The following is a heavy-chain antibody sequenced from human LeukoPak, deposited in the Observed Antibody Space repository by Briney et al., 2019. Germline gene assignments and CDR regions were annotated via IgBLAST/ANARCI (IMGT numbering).Heavy chain of an antibody. CDR2: ISGSGGST. CDR1: GFTFSSYA. J-gene: IGHJ4*02. D-gene: IGHD3-10*01. Sequence: GGSLRLSCAASGFTFSSYAMSWVRQAPGKGLGWVSAISGSGGSTYYADSVKGRFTISRDNSKNTLYLQMNSLRAEDTAVYYCATPSKSSLVRGVIITSFDYWGQGTLVTVSS. V-gene: IGHV3-23*01. CDR3: ATPSKSSLVRGVIITSFDY.